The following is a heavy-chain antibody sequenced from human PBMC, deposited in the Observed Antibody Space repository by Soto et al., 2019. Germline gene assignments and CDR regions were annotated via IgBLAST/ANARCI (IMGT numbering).Heavy chain of an antibody. V-gene: IGHV1-18*01. CDR2: ISVYNGNT. CDR3: ARDRSSSEI. Sequence: QVKLVQSGAEVKRPGASVKVSCKASGYTFSSYGISWVRQAPGQGIEWMGWISVYNGNTDYAQKFQDRVTMTTDTSTSRAYMELRSLRSDDTAVYYCARDRSSSEIWGQGTMVTFAS. D-gene: IGHD3-16*02. J-gene: IGHJ3*02. CDR1: GYTFSSYG.